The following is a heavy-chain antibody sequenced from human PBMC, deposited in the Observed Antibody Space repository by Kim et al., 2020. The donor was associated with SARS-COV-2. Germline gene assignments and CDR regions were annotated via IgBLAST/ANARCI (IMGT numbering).Heavy chain of an antibody. V-gene: IGHV4-39*01. CDR1: GGSISSSTYY. CDR2: VYYSGST. J-gene: IGHJ4*02. CDR3: ARHAPNTSNRPFDY. Sequence: SETLSLTCTVSGGSISSSTYYWGWIRQPPGKGLQWIGSVYYSGSTHYNPSLKSRVTISVDTSKNQFSLILSSVTAAYTAVFYCARHAPNTSNRPFDYWGQGTLFTVSS. D-gene: IGHD2-2*02.